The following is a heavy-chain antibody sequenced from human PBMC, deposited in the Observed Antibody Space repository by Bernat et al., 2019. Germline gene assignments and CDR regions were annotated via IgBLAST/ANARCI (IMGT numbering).Heavy chain of an antibody. CDR3: ARERADYYDSSGHDAFDI. Sequence: QVQLVQSGAEVKKPGASVKVSCKASGYTFTGYYMHWVRQAPGQGLEWMGWINPNSGGTNYAQKFQGRVTMTRDTSISTAYMELSRLRSDDTAVYYCARERADYYDSSGHDAFDIWGQGTMVTVSS. CDR1: GYTFTGYY. J-gene: IGHJ3*02. CDR2: INPNSGGT. V-gene: IGHV1-2*02. D-gene: IGHD3-22*01.